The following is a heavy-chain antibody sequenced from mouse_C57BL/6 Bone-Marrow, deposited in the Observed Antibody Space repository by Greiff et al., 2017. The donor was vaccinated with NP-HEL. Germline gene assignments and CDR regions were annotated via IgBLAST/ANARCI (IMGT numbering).Heavy chain of an antibody. CDR2: IYPGNSDT. V-gene: IGHV1-5*01. CDR3: TRRSYWTEDAMDY. CDR1: GYTFTSYW. J-gene: IGHJ4*01. Sequence: EVQLQQSGTVLARPGASVKMSCKTSGYTFTSYWMHWVKQRPGQGLEWIGAIYPGNSDTSYNQKFKGKAKLTAVTSASTAYMELSSLTNEDSAVYYCTRRSYWTEDAMDYWGQGTSVTVSS. D-gene: IGHD1-1*01.